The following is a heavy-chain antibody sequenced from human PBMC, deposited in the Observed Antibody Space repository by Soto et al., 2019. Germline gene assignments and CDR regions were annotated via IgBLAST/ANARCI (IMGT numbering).Heavy chain of an antibody. CDR2: IYKSTTT. V-gene: IGHV4-30-4*01. CDR3: ARGRYCLTGRCFPNWFDS. D-gene: IGHD2-15*01. Sequence: PSETLSLTCSVSGDSISTVDYFWAWIRQPPGQALEYIGYIYKSTTTYYNPSFESRVAISLDTSKGQFSLNVTSVTAADTAVYFCARGRYCLTGRCFPNWFDSWGQGTLVTVSS. J-gene: IGHJ5*01. CDR1: GDSISTVDYF.